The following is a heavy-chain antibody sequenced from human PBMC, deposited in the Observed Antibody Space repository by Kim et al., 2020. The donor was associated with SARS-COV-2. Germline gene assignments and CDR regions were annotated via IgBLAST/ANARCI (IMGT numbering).Heavy chain of an antibody. CDR3: ARVDSGWYHY. D-gene: IGHD6-19*01. J-gene: IGHJ4*02. Sequence: NYNPSRKSGVTMSADTTRNQFSLKLSSVTAADTAVYYCARVDSGWYHYWGQGTLVTVSS. V-gene: IGHV4-4*07.